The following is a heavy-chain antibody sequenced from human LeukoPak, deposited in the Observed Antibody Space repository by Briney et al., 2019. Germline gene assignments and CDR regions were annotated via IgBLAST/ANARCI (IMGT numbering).Heavy chain of an antibody. CDR3: ARARGYYPNYNWFDP. Sequence: SETPSLTCTVSGGSISSGGYYWSWIRQHPGKGLEWIGYIYYSGSTYYNPSLKSRVTISVDTSKNQFSLKLSSVTAADTAVYYCARARGYYPNYNWFDPWGQGTLVTVSS. D-gene: IGHD3-22*01. CDR2: IYYSGST. CDR1: GGSISSGGYY. J-gene: IGHJ5*02. V-gene: IGHV4-31*03.